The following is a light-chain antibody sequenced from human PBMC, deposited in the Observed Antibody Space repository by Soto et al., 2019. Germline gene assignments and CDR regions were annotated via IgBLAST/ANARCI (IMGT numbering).Light chain of an antibody. V-gene: IGKV1-5*03. J-gene: IGKJ4*01. CDR3: QQYNCYSPT. CDR2: RAS. CDR1: QSISSW. Sequence: DIQMTQSPSTLSASVGDRVTITCRASQSISSWLAWYQQKPGKAPKLMIYRASSIQSGVQSRFGGRGPGTAFTLTISSLQPDDFATSYCQQYNCYSPTFGGGPKVEIK.